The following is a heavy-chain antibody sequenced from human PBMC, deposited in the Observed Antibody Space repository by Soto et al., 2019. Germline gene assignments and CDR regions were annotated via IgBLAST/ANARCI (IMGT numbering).Heavy chain of an antibody. J-gene: IGHJ5*02. D-gene: IGHD2-15*01. CDR2: IYHTGGT. CDR3: ARRRAGSGPLGLFDP. V-gene: IGHV4-30-2*06. Sequence: SETLSLTCGVSGGSIVSGAHSWSWIRQSPGKGLEFIGYIYHTGGTYYTPSLKSRVTISVDRSKNQFSLKLTSMSAADTAVYYCARRRAGSGPLGLFDPWGQGIQVTASS. CDR1: GGSIVSGAHS.